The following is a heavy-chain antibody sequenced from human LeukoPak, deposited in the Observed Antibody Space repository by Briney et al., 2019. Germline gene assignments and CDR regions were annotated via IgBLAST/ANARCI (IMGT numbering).Heavy chain of an antibody. CDR2: FDPEDGET. CDR1: GYTLTELS. J-gene: IGHJ4*02. V-gene: IGHV1-24*01. Sequence: ASVKVSCKVSGYTLTELSMHWVRRAPGKGLEWMGGFDPEDGETIYAQKFQGRVTMTEDTSTDTAYMELSSLRSEDTAVYYCATDLGSKYYYDSSGSGDYWGQGTLVTVSS. D-gene: IGHD3-22*01. CDR3: ATDLGSKYYYDSSGSGDY.